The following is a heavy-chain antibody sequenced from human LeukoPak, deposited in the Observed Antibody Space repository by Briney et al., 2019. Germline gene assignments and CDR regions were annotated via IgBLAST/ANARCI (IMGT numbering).Heavy chain of an antibody. Sequence: ASVKASCKASGYTFTSYYMHWVRQAPGQGLEWMGIINPSGGSTSYAQKFQGRVTMTRDTSTSTVYMELSSLRSEDTAVYYCARGWQDPDSSGYYLEDGRGNSYFDYWGQGTLVTVSS. V-gene: IGHV1-46*01. D-gene: IGHD3-22*01. CDR3: ARGWQDPDSSGYYLEDGRGNSYFDY. J-gene: IGHJ4*02. CDR2: INPSGGST. CDR1: GYTFTSYY.